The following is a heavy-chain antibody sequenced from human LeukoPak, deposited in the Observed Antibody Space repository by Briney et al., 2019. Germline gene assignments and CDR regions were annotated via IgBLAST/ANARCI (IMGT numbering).Heavy chain of an antibody. V-gene: IGHV4-61*02. D-gene: IGHD2-2*03. CDR3: ARVDIVVVPAPPDYYYYYYMDV. CDR1: GGSISSGSYY. Sequence: KTSETLSLTCTVSGGSISSGSYYWSWIRQPAGKGLEWIGRIYTSGSTNYNPSLKSRVTISVDTSKNQFSLKLSSVTAADTAVYYCARVDIVVVPAPPDYYYYYYMDVWGKGTTVTVSS. CDR2: IYTSGST. J-gene: IGHJ6*03.